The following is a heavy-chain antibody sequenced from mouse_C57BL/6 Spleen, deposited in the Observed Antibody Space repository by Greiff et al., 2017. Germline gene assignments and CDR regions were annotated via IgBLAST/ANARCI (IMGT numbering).Heavy chain of an antibody. Sequence: QVQLQQSGAELMKPGASVKFSCKASGYTFTGYWIEWVKQRPGHGLEWIGEILPGSGSTNYNEKFKGKATFTADTSSNTAYMQLRSLTSVDAAIYYYASNDGYRYAMGYWGQRTSVTVSS. D-gene: IGHD2-3*01. CDR3: ASNDGYRYAMGY. V-gene: IGHV1-9*01. CDR2: ILPGSGST. CDR1: GYTFTGYW. J-gene: IGHJ4*01.